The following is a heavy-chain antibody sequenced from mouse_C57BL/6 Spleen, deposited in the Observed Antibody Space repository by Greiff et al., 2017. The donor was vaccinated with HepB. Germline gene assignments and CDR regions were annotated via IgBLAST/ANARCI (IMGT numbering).Heavy chain of an antibody. Sequence: QVQLKQPGAELVRPGTSVKLSCKASGYTFTSYWMHWVKQRPGQGLEWIGVIDPSDSYTNYNQKFKGKATLTVDTSSSTAYMQLSSLTSEDSAVYYCARRGGNFYYYAMDYWGQGTSVTVSS. CDR1: GYTFTSYW. J-gene: IGHJ4*01. CDR3: ARRGGNFYYYAMDY. V-gene: IGHV1-59*01. CDR2: IDPSDSYT. D-gene: IGHD2-1*01.